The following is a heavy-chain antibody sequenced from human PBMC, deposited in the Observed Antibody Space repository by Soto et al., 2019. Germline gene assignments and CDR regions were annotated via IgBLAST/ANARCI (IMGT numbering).Heavy chain of an antibody. CDR3: ARDYGDYGRLDY. CDR1: GYTLSSYG. V-gene: IGHV1-18*01. J-gene: IGHJ4*02. D-gene: IGHD4-17*01. CDR2: ISAYNGNT. Sequence: GGPMKVSCKASGYTLSSYGISWVRQAPGQGLEWMGWISAYNGNTIYAQKLQGRDAMTTDTSTSTAYMELRSLRSDDTAVYYCARDYGDYGRLDYWGQGTLVTVSS.